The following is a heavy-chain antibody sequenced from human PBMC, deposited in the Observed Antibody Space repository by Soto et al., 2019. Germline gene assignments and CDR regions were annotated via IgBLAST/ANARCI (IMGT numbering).Heavy chain of an antibody. V-gene: IGHV3-23*03. CDR3: AISTGGFGGLFVVTSDY. J-gene: IGHJ4*02. D-gene: IGHD3-16*01. CDR2: INSGGTVA. CDR1: GFTYDSYA. Sequence: EVQLLESGGGLVQPGGSRRLSCAASGFTYDSYAMSWVRQAPGKGLEWVSGINSGGTVAHYADSVKGRFAISRDNSKNTLPLEMNSLRADDTGLYYCAISTGGFGGLFVVTSDYWGQGTLVNVSS.